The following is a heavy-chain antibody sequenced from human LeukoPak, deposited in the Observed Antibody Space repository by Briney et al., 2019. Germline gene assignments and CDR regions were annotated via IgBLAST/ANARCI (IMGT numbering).Heavy chain of an antibody. D-gene: IGHD3-10*01. Sequence: DSVKVSCKASGYTFTGYYMHWVRQAPGQGLEWMGWINPNSGDTNYAQKFQGRVTMTRDMSVSAAYMELSSLRSDDTAVYYCARGVYCGSGSQWFDSWGQGTLVTVSS. CDR2: INPNSGDT. CDR1: GYTFTGYY. V-gene: IGHV1-2*02. J-gene: IGHJ5*01. CDR3: ARGVYCGSGSQWFDS.